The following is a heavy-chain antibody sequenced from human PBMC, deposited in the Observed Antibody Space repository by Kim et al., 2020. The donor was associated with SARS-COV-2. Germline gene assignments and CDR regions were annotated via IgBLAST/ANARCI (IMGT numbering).Heavy chain of an antibody. CDR1: GFTFSSYE. Sequence: GGSLRLSCAASGFTFSSYEMNWVRQAPGKGLEWVSYISSSGSTIYYADSVKCRFTISRDNAKNSLYLQMNSLRAEDTAVYYCARVVLRYFDWLLYWLDYWGQGILVTVSS. CDR3: ARVVLRYFDWLLYWLDY. CDR2: ISSSGSTI. V-gene: IGHV3-48*03. D-gene: IGHD3-9*01. J-gene: IGHJ4*02.